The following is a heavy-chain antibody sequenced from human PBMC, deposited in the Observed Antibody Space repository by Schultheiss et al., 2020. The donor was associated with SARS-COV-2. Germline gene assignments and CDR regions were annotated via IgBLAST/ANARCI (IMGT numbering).Heavy chain of an antibody. CDR2: IWYDGSNK. D-gene: IGHD3-10*01. Sequence: GGSLRLSCAASGFTFRSYGMHWVRQAPGKGLEWVAVIWYDGSNKCYADSVKGRFSISRDNSKNTLYLQMNSLRAEDTAVYYCATYYSSYFDDWGQGTLVTVSS. CDR1: GFTFRSYG. CDR3: ATYYSSYFDD. J-gene: IGHJ4*02. V-gene: IGHV3-33*01.